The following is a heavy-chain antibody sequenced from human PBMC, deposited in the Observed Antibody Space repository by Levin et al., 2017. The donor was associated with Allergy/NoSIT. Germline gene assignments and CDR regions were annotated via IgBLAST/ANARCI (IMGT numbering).Heavy chain of an antibody. CDR2: ISAYNGNT. D-gene: IGHD3-16*01. J-gene: IGHJ6*03. CDR1: GYTFTSYG. V-gene: IGHV1-18*01. Sequence: ASVKVSCKASGYTFTSYGISWVRQAPGQGLEWMGWISAYNGNTNYAQKLQGRVTMTTDTSTSTAYMELRSLRSDDTAVYYCARVADGDYYYYYMDVWGKGTTVTVSS. CDR3: ARVADGDYYYYYMDV.